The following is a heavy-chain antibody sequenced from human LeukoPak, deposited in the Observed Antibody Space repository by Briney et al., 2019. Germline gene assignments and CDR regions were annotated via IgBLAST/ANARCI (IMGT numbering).Heavy chain of an antibody. Sequence: GGSLRLSCAASGFTFSDYWMTWVRQAPGKGLEWVAVISYDGSNKKFADSVKGRFTASRDNSKNILYLQMNGLRAEDTAVYHCAKEVGHNYYYYGMDVWGQGTTVTVSS. CDR2: ISYDGSNK. CDR3: AKEVGHNYYYYGMDV. J-gene: IGHJ6*02. CDR1: GFTFSDYW. D-gene: IGHD1-26*01. V-gene: IGHV3-30*18.